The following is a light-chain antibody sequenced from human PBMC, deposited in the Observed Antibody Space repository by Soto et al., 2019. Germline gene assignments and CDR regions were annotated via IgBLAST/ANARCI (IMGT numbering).Light chain of an antibody. CDR1: QSVLYSSNNKNY. V-gene: IGKV4-1*01. Sequence: DIVMTQSPDSLAVSLCERATINCKSSQSVLYSSNNKNYLAWYQQKPGQSPNLLIYWASTRESGVPDRFSGSGSGTDFTLTISSLQAEDVAVYYCQQYYSTPCTFGQGTKVEIK. J-gene: IGKJ1*01. CDR2: WAS. CDR3: QQYYSTPCT.